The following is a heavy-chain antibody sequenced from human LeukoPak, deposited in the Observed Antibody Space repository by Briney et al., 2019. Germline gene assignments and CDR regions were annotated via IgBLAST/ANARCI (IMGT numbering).Heavy chain of an antibody. V-gene: IGHV3-53*01. J-gene: IGHJ3*02. Sequence: GGSLRLSCEASGFTVSSNYMSWVRQAPGKGLEWVSVIYSGGSTYYADSLKGRFTISRDNSKNTLYLQLNSLRAEDTAVYYCARVNNSSSWYDGGAFDIWGQGTMVTVSS. D-gene: IGHD6-13*01. CDR2: IYSGGST. CDR3: ARVNNSSSWYDGGAFDI. CDR1: GFTVSSNY.